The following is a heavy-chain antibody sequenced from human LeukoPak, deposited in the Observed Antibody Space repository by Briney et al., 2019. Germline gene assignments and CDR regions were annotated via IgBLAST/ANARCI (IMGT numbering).Heavy chain of an antibody. V-gene: IGHV3-30*18. Sequence: GGSLRLSCAASGFTFSSYGMHWVRQAPGKGLEWVAVISYDGSNKYYADSVKGRFTISRDNSKNTLYLQMNSLRAEDTAVYYCAKGARGHYYDSSGYYFDYWAREPWSPSPQ. J-gene: IGHJ4*02. CDR2: ISYDGSNK. CDR3: AKGARGHYYDSSGYYFDY. D-gene: IGHD3-22*01. CDR1: GFTFSSYG.